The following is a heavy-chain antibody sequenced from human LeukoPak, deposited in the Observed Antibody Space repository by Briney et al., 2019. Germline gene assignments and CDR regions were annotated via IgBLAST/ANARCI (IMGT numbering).Heavy chain of an antibody. V-gene: IGHV4-39*01. CDR2: IYYSGST. Sequence: SETLSLTCTVSGGSISSSSYYWGWIRQPPGKGLEWIGSIYYSGSTYYNPSLKSRVTISVDTSKNQLSLKLSSVTAADTAVYYCASKGYCSGGSCYDLDYWGQGTLVTVSS. CDR3: ASKGYCSGGSCYDLDY. D-gene: IGHD2-15*01. CDR1: GGSISSSSYY. J-gene: IGHJ4*02.